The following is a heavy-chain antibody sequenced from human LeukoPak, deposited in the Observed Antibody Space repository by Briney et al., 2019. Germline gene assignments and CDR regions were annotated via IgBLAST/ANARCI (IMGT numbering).Heavy chain of an antibody. CDR3: ARRRPHNPFDY. CDR1: GGSISSYY. J-gene: IGHJ4*02. V-gene: IGHV4-59*01. CDR2: IYYSGST. Sequence: SETLSLTCTVSGGSISSYYWSWIRQPPGKGLEWIGYIYYSGSTNYNPSLKSRVTISVDSSKNQFSLKLSSVTAADTAVYYCARRRPHNPFDYWAREPWSPSPQ.